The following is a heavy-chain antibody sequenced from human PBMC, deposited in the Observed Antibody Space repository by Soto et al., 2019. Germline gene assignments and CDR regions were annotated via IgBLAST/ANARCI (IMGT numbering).Heavy chain of an antibody. CDR3: AILGGTYYAFDF. CDR2: IGPRGRDT. Sequence: PVGSLRLSCAVSGFTINSHAMGWVRQAPGKGLEWVSAIGPRGRDTYYADSVKGRFTISRDNSKNTVSLQMNSLRAEDTAVYYCAILGGTYYAFDFWGQGTLVTVSS. CDR1: GFTINSHA. V-gene: IGHV3-23*01. J-gene: IGHJ3*01. D-gene: IGHD1-26*01.